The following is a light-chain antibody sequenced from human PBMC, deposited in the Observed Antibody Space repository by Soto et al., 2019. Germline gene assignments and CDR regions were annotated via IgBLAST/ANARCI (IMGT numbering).Light chain of an antibody. Sequence: DIVMTQSPATLSVSPGEGATLSCRASQSVRTKLAWYQQKAGQAPRLLIYGASTRASGVSDRFSGSGAGTEYTLTISRLQSEDFSVYYCQQYDTWPSITLGQGTRLEIK. V-gene: IGKV3-15*01. CDR3: QQYDTWPSIT. J-gene: IGKJ5*01. CDR1: QSVRTK. CDR2: GAS.